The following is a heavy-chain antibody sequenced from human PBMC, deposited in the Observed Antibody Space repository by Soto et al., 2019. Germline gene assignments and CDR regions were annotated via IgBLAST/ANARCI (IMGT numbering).Heavy chain of an antibody. J-gene: IGHJ3*02. V-gene: IGHV1-69*13. CDR2: IIPIFGTA. CDR3: ARMYCSGGSCYSDNDAFDI. Sequence: GPPVKVSCKTSGDTISRYAIVWVRKNPRQGLEWMGGIIPIFGTANYAQKFQGRVTITADESTSTAYMELSSLRSEDTAVYYCARMYCSGGSCYSDNDAFDIWGQWTMVTVSS. D-gene: IGHD2-15*01. CDR1: GDTISRYA.